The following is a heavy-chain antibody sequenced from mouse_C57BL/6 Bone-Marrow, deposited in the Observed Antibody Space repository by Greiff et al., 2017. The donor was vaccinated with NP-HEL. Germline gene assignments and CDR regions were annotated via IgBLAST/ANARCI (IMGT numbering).Heavy chain of an antibody. Sequence: QVQLQQPGAELVKPGASVKVSCKASGYTFTSYWITWVKQRPGQGLEWIGDIYPGSGSTNYNEKFKSKATLTVDTSSSTAYMQLSSLTSEDSAVYYCARYYGSSYGWFAYWGQGTLVTVSA. V-gene: IGHV1-55*01. CDR2: IYPGSGST. CDR3: ARYYGSSYGWFAY. D-gene: IGHD1-1*01. CDR1: GYTFTSYW. J-gene: IGHJ3*01.